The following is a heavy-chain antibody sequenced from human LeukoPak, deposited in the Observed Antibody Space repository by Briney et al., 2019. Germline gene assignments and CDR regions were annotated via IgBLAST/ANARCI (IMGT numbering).Heavy chain of an antibody. V-gene: IGHV1-46*01. D-gene: IGHD3-3*01. J-gene: IGHJ4*02. CDR3: ARVGLTIFGVVTPPPDY. Sequence: GASVKVSCKASGYTFTSYYTHWVRQAPGQGLEWMGIINPSGGSTSYAQKFQGRVTMTRDTSTSTVYMELSSLRSEDTAVYYCARVGLTIFGVVTPPPDYWGQGTLVTVSS. CDR1: GYTFTSYY. CDR2: INPSGGST.